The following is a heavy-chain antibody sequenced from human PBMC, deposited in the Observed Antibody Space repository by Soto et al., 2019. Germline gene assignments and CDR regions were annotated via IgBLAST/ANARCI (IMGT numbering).Heavy chain of an antibody. Sequence: LRLSCSASGFTFNSYAMHWVRQAPGKGLEFVSAISSYGADTYYADSVKGRFAISRDNSKNTLYLQMSSLRAEDTALYYCVKEGYMRSDWYGQFDYWGQGALVTVSS. CDR1: GFTFNSYA. CDR2: ISSYGADT. J-gene: IGHJ4*02. V-gene: IGHV3-64D*06. D-gene: IGHD6-19*01. CDR3: VKEGYMRSDWYGQFDY.